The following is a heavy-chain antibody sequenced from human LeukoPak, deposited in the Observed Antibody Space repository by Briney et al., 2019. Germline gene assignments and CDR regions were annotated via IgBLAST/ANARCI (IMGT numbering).Heavy chain of an antibody. V-gene: IGHV3-48*03. CDR2: ISTTGSTM. CDR1: GFTFSSYE. CDR3: AKRIQSAMATGY. Sequence: GGSLRLSCAASGFTFSSYEMNWVRQAPGKGLEWVSYISTTGSTMYYADSVKGRFTISRDNAKNSLYLQMNSLRAEDTAVYYCAKRIQSAMATGYWGQGTLVTVSS. D-gene: IGHD5-18*01. J-gene: IGHJ4*02.